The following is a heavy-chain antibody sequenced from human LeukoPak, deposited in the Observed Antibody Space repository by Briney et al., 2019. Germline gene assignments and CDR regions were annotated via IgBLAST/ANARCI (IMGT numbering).Heavy chain of an antibody. Sequence: ASVKVSCKASGYTFTSYYMHWVRQAPGQGLEWMGIINPSGGSTSYAQKFQGRVTMTRDTSTSTVYMELSSLRSEDTAVYHCARSGAGDGYNFEGAPFDYWGQGTLVTVSS. CDR1: GYTFTSYY. CDR2: INPSGGST. CDR3: ARSGAGDGYNFEGAPFDY. V-gene: IGHV1-46*01. D-gene: IGHD5-24*01. J-gene: IGHJ4*02.